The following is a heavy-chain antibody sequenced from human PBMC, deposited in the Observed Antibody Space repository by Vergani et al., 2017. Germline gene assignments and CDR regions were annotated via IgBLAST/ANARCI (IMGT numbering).Heavy chain of an antibody. V-gene: IGHV3-64*07. D-gene: IGHD5-18*01. CDR1: GFTFSSYA. CDR2: ISSNGGST. CDR3: ARGGGTAMVTYFDY. Sequence: EVQLVESGGGLVKPGGSLRLSCAASGFTFSSYAMHWVRQAPGKGLEYVSAISSNGGSTYYADSVKGRFTISRDNSKNTLYLQMGSLRAEDMAVYYCARGGGTAMVTYFDYWGQGTLVTVSS. J-gene: IGHJ4*02.